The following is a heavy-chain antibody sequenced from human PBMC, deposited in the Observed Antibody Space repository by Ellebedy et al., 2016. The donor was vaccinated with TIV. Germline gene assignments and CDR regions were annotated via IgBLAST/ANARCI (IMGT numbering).Heavy chain of an antibody. CDR1: GFTFRTYA. Sequence: GESLKISXAASGFTFRTYAMSWVRQAPGKGLEWVSAISDSAGYTYYAASVKGRFTISRDNSKNTLYLHMDSLRVEDTAVYYCAKSRAYLLPPYYYDYWGQGILVTVSS. CDR2: ISDSAGYT. CDR3: AKSRAYLLPPYYYDY. J-gene: IGHJ4*02. V-gene: IGHV3-23*01.